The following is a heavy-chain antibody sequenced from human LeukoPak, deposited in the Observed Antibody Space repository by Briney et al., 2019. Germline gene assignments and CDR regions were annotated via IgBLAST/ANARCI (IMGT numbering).Heavy chain of an antibody. D-gene: IGHD5-18*01. CDR1: GFTFSSYG. Sequence: PGGSLRLSCAASGFTFSSYGMHWVRQAPGKGLEWVAVISYDGSNKYYADSVKGRFTISRDNSKNTLYLQMNSLRAEDTAVYYCVQLWVQYGYWGQGTLVTVSS. V-gene: IGHV3-30*03. CDR2: ISYDGSNK. CDR3: VQLWVQYGY. J-gene: IGHJ4*02.